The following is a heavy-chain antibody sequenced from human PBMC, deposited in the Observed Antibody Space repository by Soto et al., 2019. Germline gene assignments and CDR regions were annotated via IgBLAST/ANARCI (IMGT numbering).Heavy chain of an antibody. Sequence: ASVKLSCKVSGYTLTELSMHWVRQAPGKGLEWMGGFDPEDGETIYAQKFQGRVTMTEDTSTDTAYMELSSLRSEDTAVYYCATVPIDAYYYYMDVWGKGTTVTVSS. CDR3: ATVPIDAYYYYMDV. CDR2: FDPEDGET. CDR1: GYTLTELS. J-gene: IGHJ6*03. V-gene: IGHV1-24*01. D-gene: IGHD3-16*02.